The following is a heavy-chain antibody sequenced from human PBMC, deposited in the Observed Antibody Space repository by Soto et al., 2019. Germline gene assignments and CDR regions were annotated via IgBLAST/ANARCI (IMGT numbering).Heavy chain of an antibody. CDR2: IYYSGST. J-gene: IGHJ5*02. CDR3: ARAMVVTQNWFDP. Sequence: QVQLQESGPGLVKPSQTLSLTCTVSGGSISSGDYYWSWIRQPPGKGLEGIGYIYYSGSTYYNPSLKSRVTISVDTYKNQFSLKLSSVTAADTAVYYCARAMVVTQNWFDPWGQGTLVTVSS. CDR1: GGSISSGDYY. D-gene: IGHD2-21*02. V-gene: IGHV4-30-4*01.